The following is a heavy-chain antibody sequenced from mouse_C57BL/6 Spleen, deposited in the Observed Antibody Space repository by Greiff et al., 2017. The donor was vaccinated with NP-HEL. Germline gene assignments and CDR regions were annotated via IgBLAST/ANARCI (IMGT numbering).Heavy chain of an antibody. CDR3: ARQAVYYGSSYVGYWYFDV. CDR2: ISGGGGNT. D-gene: IGHD1-1*01. J-gene: IGHJ1*03. CDR1: GFTFSSYT. Sequence: EVNVVESGGGLVKPGGSLKLSCAASGFTFSSYTMSWVRQTPEKRLEWVATISGGGGNTYYPDSVKGRFTISRDNAKNTLYLQMSSLRSEDTALYYCARQAVYYGSSYVGYWYFDVWGTGTTVTVSS. V-gene: IGHV5-9*01.